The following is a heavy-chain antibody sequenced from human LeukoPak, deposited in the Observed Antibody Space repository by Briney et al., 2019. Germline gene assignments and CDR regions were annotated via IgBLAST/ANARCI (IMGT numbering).Heavy chain of an antibody. CDR2: ISSSSSYT. Sequence: GGSLRLSCAASGFTFSGYSMNWVRQAPGKGLEWVSSISSSSSYTNYADSVKGRFTISRDNAKNSLYLQMNSLRAEDTAVYYCARDREDYGDYAYNWFDPWGQGTLVTVSS. CDR3: ARDREDYGDYAYNWFDP. D-gene: IGHD4-17*01. V-gene: IGHV3-21*01. J-gene: IGHJ5*02. CDR1: GFTFSGYS.